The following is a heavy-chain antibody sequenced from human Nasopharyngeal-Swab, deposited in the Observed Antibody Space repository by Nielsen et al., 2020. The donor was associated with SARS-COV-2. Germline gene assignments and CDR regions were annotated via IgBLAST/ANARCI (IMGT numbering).Heavy chain of an antibody. D-gene: IGHD4-11*01. J-gene: IGHJ4*02. Sequence: KVSCKGSGYSFTSYWISWVRQMPGKGLEWMGRIDPSDSYTNYSPSFQGHVTISADKSISTAYLQWSSLKASDTAMYYCARSTVTTVGYWGQGTLVTRLL. CDR2: IDPSDSYT. CDR1: GYSFTSYW. V-gene: IGHV5-10-1*01. CDR3: ARSTVTTVGY.